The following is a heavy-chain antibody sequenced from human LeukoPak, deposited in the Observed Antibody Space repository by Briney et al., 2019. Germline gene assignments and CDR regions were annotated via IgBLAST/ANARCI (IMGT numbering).Heavy chain of an antibody. CDR3: AKVVRIAAAGKPPKDY. CDR2: ISGSGGST. D-gene: IGHD6-13*01. Sequence: GGSLRLSCAASGFTVSRNYMNWVRQAPGKGLEWVSAISGSGGSTYYADSVKGRFTISRDNSKNTLYLQMNSLRAEDTAVYYCAKVVRIAAAGKPPKDYWGQGTLVTVSS. J-gene: IGHJ4*02. V-gene: IGHV3-23*01. CDR1: GFTVSRNY.